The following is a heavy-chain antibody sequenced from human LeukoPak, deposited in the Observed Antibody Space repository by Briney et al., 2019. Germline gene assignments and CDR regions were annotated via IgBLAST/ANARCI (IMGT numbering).Heavy chain of an antibody. CDR2: IFERGENT. Sequence: GVSLRLSCAASGFIFSSYAMSWVRQAPGKGLEWVSTIFERGENTFYADSVKGRFTISRDNSKNTLYLQMNSLRAEDTAVYYCARDGAKYYDILTGYLDYWGQGTLVTVFS. D-gene: IGHD3-9*01. CDR3: ARDGAKYYDILTGYLDY. CDR1: GFIFSSYA. J-gene: IGHJ4*02. V-gene: IGHV3-23*01.